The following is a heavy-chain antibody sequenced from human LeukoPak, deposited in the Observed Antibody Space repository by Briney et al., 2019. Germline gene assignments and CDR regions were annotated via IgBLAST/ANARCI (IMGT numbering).Heavy chain of an antibody. CDR2: ISYDGSNK. D-gene: IGHD5-18*01. CDR3: ARDRDSYGRWSAYYYYYMDV. CDR1: GFTFSSYA. J-gene: IGHJ6*03. Sequence: GGSLRLSCAASGFTFSSYAMHWVRQAPGKGLEWVAVISYDGSNKYYADSVKGRFTISRDNSKNTLYLQMNSLRAEDTAVYYCARDRDSYGRWSAYYYYYMDVWGKGTTVTISS. V-gene: IGHV3-30*04.